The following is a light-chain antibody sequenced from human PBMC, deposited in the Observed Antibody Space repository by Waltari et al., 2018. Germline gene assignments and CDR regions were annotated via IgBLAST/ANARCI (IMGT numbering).Light chain of an antibody. Sequence: QSVLTQTPSVSGAPGQTVTLSCTGGDTNIGSGYDVQWYHQVPGTAPRLLLYANSHRPSGIPDRFSGSKSGTSASLTISGLQAEDEGDYHCQSYDRTLGGFVIFGGGTKVTVL. CDR2: ANS. V-gene: IGLV1-40*01. CDR3: QSYDRTLGGFVI. J-gene: IGLJ2*01. CDR1: DTNIGSGYD.